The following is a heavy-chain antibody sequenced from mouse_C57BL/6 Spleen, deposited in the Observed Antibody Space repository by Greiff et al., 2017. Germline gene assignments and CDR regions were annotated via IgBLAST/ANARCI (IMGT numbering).Heavy chain of an antibody. Sequence: EVQLQQSGPELVKPGASVKISCKASGYTFTDYYMNWVKQSHGKSLEWIGDINPNNGGTSYNQKFKGKATLTVDKSSSTAYMELRSLTSEDSAVYYCHNWEDYYAMDYWGQGTSVTVSS. J-gene: IGHJ4*01. V-gene: IGHV1-26*01. CDR1: GYTFTDYY. CDR2: INPNNGGT. CDR3: HNWEDYYAMDY. D-gene: IGHD4-1*01.